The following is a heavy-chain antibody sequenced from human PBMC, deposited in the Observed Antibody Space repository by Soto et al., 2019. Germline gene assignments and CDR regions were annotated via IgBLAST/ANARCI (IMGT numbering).Heavy chain of an antibody. CDR3: ARVNRYSSSDGSGMDV. D-gene: IGHD6-13*01. CDR1: GYTFTGYY. CDR2: INPNSGGT. J-gene: IGHJ6*02. Sequence: ASVKVSCKASGYTFTGYYMHWVRQAPGQGLEWMGWINPNSGGTNYAQKFQGWVTMTRDTSIGTAYMELSRLRSDDTAVYYCARVNRYSSSDGSGMDVWGQGTTVTVSS. V-gene: IGHV1-2*04.